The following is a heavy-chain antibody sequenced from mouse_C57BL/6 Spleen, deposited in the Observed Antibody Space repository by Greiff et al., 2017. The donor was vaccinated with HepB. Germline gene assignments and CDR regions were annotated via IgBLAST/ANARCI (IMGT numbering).Heavy chain of an antibody. CDR1: GYSITRGYY. CDR3: ARGRNYAWFAY. V-gene: IGHV3-6*01. J-gene: IGHJ3*01. CDR2: ISYDGSN. D-gene: IGHD2-4*01. Sequence: EVQLVESGPGLVKPSQSLSLTCSVTGYSITRGYYWNWIRQFPGNKLEWMGYISYDGSNNYNPSLKNRISITRDTSKNQFFLKLNSVTTEDTATYYCARGRNYAWFAYWGQGTLVTVSA.